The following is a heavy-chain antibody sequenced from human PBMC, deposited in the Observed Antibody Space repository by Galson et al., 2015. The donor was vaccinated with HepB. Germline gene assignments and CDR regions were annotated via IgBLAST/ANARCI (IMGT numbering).Heavy chain of an antibody. CDR2: IDPSDSYT. V-gene: IGHV5-10-1*01. D-gene: IGHD2-2*01. CDR1: GYSFTSYW. Sequence: QSGAEVKKPGESLRISCKGSGYSFTSYWISWVRQMPGKGLEWMGRIDPSDSYTNYSPSFQGHVTISADKSISTAYLQWSSLKASDTAMYYCASSSEYCSSTSCSTLYYYYGMDVWGQGTTVTVSS. CDR3: ASSSEYCSSTSCSTLYYYYGMDV. J-gene: IGHJ6*02.